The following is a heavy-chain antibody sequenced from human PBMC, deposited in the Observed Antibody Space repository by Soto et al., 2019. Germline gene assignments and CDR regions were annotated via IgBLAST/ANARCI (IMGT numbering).Heavy chain of an antibody. CDR3: AREHCSSTSCYNYYYYGMDV. CDR1: GGTFSSYA. D-gene: IGHD2-2*02. CDR2: IIPIFGTA. Sequence: QVQLVQSGAEVKKPGSSVKVSCKASGGTFSSYAISWVRQAPGQGLEWMGGIIPIFGTANYAQKVQGRVTITADKSTSTAYMELSSLRSEDTAVYYCAREHCSSTSCYNYYYYGMDVWGQGTTVTVSS. J-gene: IGHJ6*02. V-gene: IGHV1-69*06.